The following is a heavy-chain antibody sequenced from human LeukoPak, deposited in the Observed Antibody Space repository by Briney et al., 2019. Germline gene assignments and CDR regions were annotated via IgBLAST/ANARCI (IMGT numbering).Heavy chain of an antibody. Sequence: SQTLSLTCAVSGGSISSGGYSWSWIRQPPGKGLEWIGYIYHSGGTYYNPSLKSRVTISVDRSKNQFSLKLSSVTAADTAVDYCASGDSRYCSGGSCYRLGYWGQGTLVTVSS. V-gene: IGHV4-30-2*01. CDR3: ASGDSRYCSGGSCYRLGY. D-gene: IGHD2-15*01. CDR2: IYHSGGT. CDR1: GGSISSGGYS. J-gene: IGHJ4*02.